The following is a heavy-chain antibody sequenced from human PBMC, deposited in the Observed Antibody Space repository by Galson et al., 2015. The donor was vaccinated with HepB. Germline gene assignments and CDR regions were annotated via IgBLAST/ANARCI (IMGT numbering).Heavy chain of an antibody. J-gene: IGHJ4*02. CDR3: ARDLRECAIDH. Sequence: SLRLSCAASGFTFSDYSMSWVRQAPGKGLEWVSYISSSGNIVNYADSVEGRFTIPRDKNSLYLQMNSLRAEDTAVYYCARDLRECAIDHWGQGTLVTVSS. V-gene: IGHV3-48*01. CDR1: GFTFSDYS. CDR2: ISSSGNIV.